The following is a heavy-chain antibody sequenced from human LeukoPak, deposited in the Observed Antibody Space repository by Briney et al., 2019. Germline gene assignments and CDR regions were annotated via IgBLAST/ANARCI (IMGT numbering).Heavy chain of an antibody. CDR3: VREARGYHYTYFDY. V-gene: IGHV3-13*01. CDR1: GFTLGGHD. D-gene: IGHD5-18*01. CDR2: VSAGHHA. J-gene: IGHJ4*02. Sequence: GGSLRLSCTASGFTLGGHDTHWVRQTAGGGMEWVAAVSAGHHAFYAGSVQGRFAVSRVDAKNSLYLQMNSLRAGDMAVYYCVREARGYHYTYFDYWGQGSLVTVSS.